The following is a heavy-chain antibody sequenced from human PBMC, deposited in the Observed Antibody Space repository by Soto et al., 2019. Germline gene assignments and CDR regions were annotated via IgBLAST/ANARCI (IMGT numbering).Heavy chain of an antibody. D-gene: IGHD3-16*01. V-gene: IGHV1-18*01. CDR2: INTDTGNT. Sequence: QVQLVQSGVEVKKPGASVKVSCKTSGYSFANYGINWVRQAPGQGLEWMGWINTDTGNTVYAQTFQGRVTMTTDTSTSTVFMDLRSLRTDDTAVYYCAKDQDYLWGSSAFHIWGQGTMVTVSS. J-gene: IGHJ3*02. CDR1: GYSFANYG. CDR3: AKDQDYLWGSSAFHI.